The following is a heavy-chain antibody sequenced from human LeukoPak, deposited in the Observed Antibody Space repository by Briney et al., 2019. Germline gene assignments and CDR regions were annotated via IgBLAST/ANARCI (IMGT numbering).Heavy chain of an antibody. V-gene: IGHV3-74*01. CDR1: GFTFSNYW. D-gene: IGHD6-13*01. Sequence: GSLRLSCAASGFTFSNYWMHWVRQDPGKGLAWVSRTNPDGSDTSYADSVKGRFTISRDNAKNTLYLQMNSLRAEDAAVYYCARRIAAAGTKGFDYWGQGTLVTVSS. CDR3: ARRIAAAGTKGFDY. J-gene: IGHJ4*02. CDR2: TNPDGSDT.